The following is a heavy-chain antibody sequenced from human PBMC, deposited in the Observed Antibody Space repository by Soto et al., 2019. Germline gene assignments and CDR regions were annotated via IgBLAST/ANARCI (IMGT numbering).Heavy chain of an antibody. D-gene: IGHD5-12*01. J-gene: IGHJ5*02. CDR1: GFTFKNYA. Sequence: GGSLRLSCAASGFTFKNYALHWVRQAPGKGLEWVAVISFDGNHQYYADSVKGRFTISRDDFKNTVFLQMTSLRPEDAALYFCAREEGGYSGYDANWFDPWGQGTPVTVSS. CDR3: AREEGGYSGYDANWFDP. CDR2: ISFDGNHQ. V-gene: IGHV3-30-3*01.